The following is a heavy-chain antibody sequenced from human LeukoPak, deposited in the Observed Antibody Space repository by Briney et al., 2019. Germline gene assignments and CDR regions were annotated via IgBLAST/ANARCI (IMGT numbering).Heavy chain of an antibody. J-gene: IGHJ4*02. CDR2: INYSGST. D-gene: IGHD6-13*01. CDR3: ARWGIAAAGPSFDY. CDR1: GGSISSYY. V-gene: IGHV4-59*08. Sequence: SETLSLTCTVSGGSISSYYWSWIRQPPGKGLEWIGYINYSGSTNYNPSLKSRVTISVDTSKNQFSLKLSSVTAADTAVYYCARWGIAAAGPSFDYWGQGTLVTVSS.